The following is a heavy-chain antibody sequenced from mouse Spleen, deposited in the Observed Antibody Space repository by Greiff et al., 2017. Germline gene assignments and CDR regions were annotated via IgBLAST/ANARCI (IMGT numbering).Heavy chain of an antibody. J-gene: IGHJ4*01. V-gene: IGHV5-17*02. Sequence: EVMLVESGGGLVQPGGSRKLSCAASGFTFSSFGMHWVRQAPEKGLEWVAYISSGSSTIYYADTVKGRFTISRDNPKNTLFLQMTSLRSEDTAMYYCARLTGYYAMDYWGQGTSVTVSS. CDR2: ISSGSSTI. CDR3: ARLTGYYAMDY. CDR1: GFTFSSFG. D-gene: IGHD4-1*01.